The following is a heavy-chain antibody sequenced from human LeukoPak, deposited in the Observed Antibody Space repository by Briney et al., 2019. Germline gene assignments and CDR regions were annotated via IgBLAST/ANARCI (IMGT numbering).Heavy chain of an antibody. Sequence: ASVKVSCKASGGTFSSYAISWVRQAPGQGLEWMGWITVYNGNTNYAQKLQGRVTMTTDSSTSTAYMELRSLRSDDTAVYYCALWGASGSDSWFDPWGQGTLVTVSS. CDR2: ITVYNGNT. V-gene: IGHV1-18*01. J-gene: IGHJ5*02. CDR1: GGTFSSYA. CDR3: ALWGASGSDSWFDP. D-gene: IGHD3-10*01.